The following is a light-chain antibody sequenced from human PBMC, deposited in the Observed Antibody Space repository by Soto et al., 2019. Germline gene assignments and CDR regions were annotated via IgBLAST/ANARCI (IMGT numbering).Light chain of an antibody. CDR3: CSFASSTTFV. CDR1: SGYRNYI. Sequence: QAVVTQSSSASASLGSSVKLTCTLSSGYRNYIIAWHQQQPGKAPRHLMKLEGSGNYNKGSGIPDRFSGSSSGANRYLTISSLQSEDEADYYCCSFASSTTFVFGTGTKLTVL. V-gene: IGLV4-60*03. J-gene: IGLJ1*01. CDR2: LEGSGNY.